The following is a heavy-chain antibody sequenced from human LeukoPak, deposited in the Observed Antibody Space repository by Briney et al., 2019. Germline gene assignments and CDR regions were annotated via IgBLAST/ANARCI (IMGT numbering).Heavy chain of an antibody. V-gene: IGHV1-18*01. Sequence: GASVKVSCTASGYTFTSYGISWVRQAPGQGLEWMGWISAYNGNTNYAQKLQGRVTMTTDTSTSTAYMELRSLRSGDTAVYYCARLVDRGGWYYFDYWGQGTLVTVSS. CDR1: GYTFTSYG. D-gene: IGHD6-19*01. J-gene: IGHJ4*02. CDR3: ARLVDRGGWYYFDY. CDR2: ISAYNGNT.